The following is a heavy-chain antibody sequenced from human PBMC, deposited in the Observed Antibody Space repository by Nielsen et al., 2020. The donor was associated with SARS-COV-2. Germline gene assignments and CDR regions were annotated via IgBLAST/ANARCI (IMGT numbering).Heavy chain of an antibody. J-gene: IGHJ5*02. V-gene: IGHV3-21*01. CDR3: ASQPDRFDP. CDR1: GFTFSSYA. D-gene: IGHD1-14*01. Sequence: GESLKISCAASGFTFSSYAMSWVRQAPGKGLEWVSSISSSSSYIYYADSVKGRFTISRDNAKNSLYLQMNSLRAEDTAVYYCASQPDRFDPWGQGTLVTVSS. CDR2: ISSSSSYI.